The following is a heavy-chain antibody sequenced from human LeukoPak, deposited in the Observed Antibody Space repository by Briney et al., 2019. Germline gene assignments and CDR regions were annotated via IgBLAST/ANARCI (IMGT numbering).Heavy chain of an antibody. CDR1: GFTFSSYS. D-gene: IGHD6-13*01. V-gene: IGHV3-21*01. J-gene: IGHJ6*03. CDR3: AKDEYSSSWYDYYYYYYMDV. CDR2: ISSSSSYI. Sequence: PGGSLRLSCAASGFTFSSYSMNWVRQAPGKGLEWVSSISSSSSYIYYADSVKGRFTISRDNAKNSLYLQMNSLRAEDTAVYYCAKDEYSSSWYDYYYYYYMDVWGKGTTVTISS.